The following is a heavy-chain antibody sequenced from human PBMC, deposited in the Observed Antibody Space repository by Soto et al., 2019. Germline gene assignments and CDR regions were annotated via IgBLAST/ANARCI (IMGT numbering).Heavy chain of an antibody. J-gene: IGHJ6*02. CDR1: GFTFSSYG. Sequence: GGSLRLSCAASGFTFSSYGMHWVRQAPGKGLEWVAVIWYDGSNKYYADSVKGRFTISRDNSKNKLYLQMNSLRAEDTAVYYCARDRGATIPHYYYGMDVWGQGPTVTVSS. CDR2: IWYDGSNK. V-gene: IGHV3-33*01. CDR3: ARDRGATIPHYYYGMDV. D-gene: IGHD5-12*01.